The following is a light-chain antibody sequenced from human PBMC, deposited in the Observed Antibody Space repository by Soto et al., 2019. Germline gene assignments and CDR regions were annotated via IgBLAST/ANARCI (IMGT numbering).Light chain of an antibody. Sequence: QSVLTQPPSASGSPGQSVTISCTGTSSDVGGYNYVSWYQQHPGKAPKLIIYEVDKRPSGVPDRFSGSKSGNTASLTVSGLQAEDEDDYYCSSYAGSNNVVFGGGTQLTVL. CDR2: EVD. CDR1: SSDVGGYNY. V-gene: IGLV2-8*01. CDR3: SSYAGSNNVV. J-gene: IGLJ2*01.